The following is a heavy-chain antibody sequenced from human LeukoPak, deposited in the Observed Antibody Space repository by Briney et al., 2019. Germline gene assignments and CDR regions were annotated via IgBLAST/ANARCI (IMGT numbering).Heavy chain of an antibody. CDR1: GGSMRSPTFY. V-gene: IGHV4-39*01. D-gene: IGHD3-10*01. Sequence: SETLSLTCSDSGGSMRSPTFYWAWIRQPPGKGLEWIGNIYYSGSTYYNPSLQSRVTISVDTSKNQFSLKLTSVTAADKAVYYCASMSRGVILGPNYYSYYMDVWGKGATVIVSS. J-gene: IGHJ6*03. CDR3: ASMSRGVILGPNYYSYYMDV. CDR2: IYYSGST.